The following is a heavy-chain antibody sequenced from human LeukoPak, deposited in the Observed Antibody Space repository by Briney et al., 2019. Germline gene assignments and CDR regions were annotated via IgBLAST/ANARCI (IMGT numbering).Heavy chain of an antibody. J-gene: IGHJ5*02. V-gene: IGHV1-69*05. Sequence: SVKVSCKASGGTFSSYAIRWVRQAPGQGLEWMGRIIPIFGTANYAQELQGRVTMTTDTSTSTAYMELRSLRSDDTAVYYCARRDYYDSDHLFDPWGQGTLVTVSS. CDR3: ARRDYYDSDHLFDP. CDR1: GGTFSSYA. CDR2: IIPIFGTA. D-gene: IGHD3-3*01.